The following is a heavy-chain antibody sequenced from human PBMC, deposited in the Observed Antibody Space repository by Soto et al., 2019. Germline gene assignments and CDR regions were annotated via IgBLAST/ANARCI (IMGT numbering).Heavy chain of an antibody. CDR2: ISGSGGST. CDR3: AKGNSWSPALVLDI. CDR1: GFTFSSYA. J-gene: IGHJ3*02. V-gene: IGHV3-23*01. Sequence: EVQLLESGGGLVQPGGSLRLSCAASGFTFSSYAMNWVRQAPGKGLEWVSAISGSGGSTYYEDYVKGRFTISRDSSKNTMYLQMNSLRAQDTAVYYCAKGNSWSPALVLDIWCQETMVTVSS. D-gene: IGHD1-1*01.